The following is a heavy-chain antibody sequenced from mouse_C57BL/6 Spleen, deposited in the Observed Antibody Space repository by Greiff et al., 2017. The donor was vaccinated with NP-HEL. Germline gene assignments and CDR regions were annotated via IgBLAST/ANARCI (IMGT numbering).Heavy chain of an antibody. CDR1: GYTFTDYE. J-gene: IGHJ2*01. CDR2: IDPETGGT. Sequence: VKLMESGAELVRPGASVTLSCKASGYTFTDYEMHWVKQTPVHGLEWIGAIDPETGGTAYNQKFKGKAILTADKSSSTAYMELRSLTSEDSAVYYCTRAYYSNYCYFDYWGQGTTLTVSS. V-gene: IGHV1-15*01. D-gene: IGHD2-5*01. CDR3: TRAYYSNYCYFDY.